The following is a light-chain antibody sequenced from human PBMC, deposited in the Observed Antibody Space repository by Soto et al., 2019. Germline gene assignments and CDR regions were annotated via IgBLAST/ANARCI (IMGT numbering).Light chain of an antibody. V-gene: IGLV2-11*01. J-gene: IGLJ1*01. CDR1: SSDVGGYND. Sequence: QSALTQPRSVSGSPGQSVTISCTGTSSDVGGYNDVSWYQQHPGKAPKLMIYDVSRRPSGVPDRFSGSKSGNTASLTISGLQAEDEADYYCCSYAGRYTFDFXTGTKVTVL. CDR2: DVS. CDR3: CSYAGRYTFD.